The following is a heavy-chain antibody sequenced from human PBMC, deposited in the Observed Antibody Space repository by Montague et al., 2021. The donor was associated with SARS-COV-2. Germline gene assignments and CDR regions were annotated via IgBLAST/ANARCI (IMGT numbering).Heavy chain of an antibody. CDR2: INHSGGT. CDR3: ARGLTDVTVILVFVGASLYFDS. D-gene: IGHD3-22*01. V-gene: IGHV4-34*01. Sequence: SETLSLTCAVYGGSFSGHSWTWIRQPPVKGLEWIGEINHSGGTNYNPSLKSRVTISFDTSKNQFSLKLSSLTAADTAVYYCARGLTDVTVILVFVGASLYFDSWGQGALVTVSS. CDR1: GGSFSGHS. J-gene: IGHJ4*02.